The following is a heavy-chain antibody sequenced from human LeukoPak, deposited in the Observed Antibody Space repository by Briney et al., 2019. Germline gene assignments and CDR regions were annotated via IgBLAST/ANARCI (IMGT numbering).Heavy chain of an antibody. CDR1: GFTFSLYR. D-gene: IGHD1-7*01. CDR2: ISSSGSYT. CDR3: ARPKTPGTTVFYAFDM. J-gene: IGHJ3*02. Sequence: PGGSLRPSCAASGFTFSLYRMAWVRQAPGKGLEGVSSISSSGSYTFYADSVKGRFTISRDNAKNSLYFQMNSLNVDDTADYYCARPKTPGTTVFYAFDMWGQGTVATVSS. V-gene: IGHV3-21*01.